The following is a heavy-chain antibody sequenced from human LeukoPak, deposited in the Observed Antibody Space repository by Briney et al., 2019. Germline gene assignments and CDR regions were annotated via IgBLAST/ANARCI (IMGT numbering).Heavy chain of an antibody. CDR3: ARVRTRGVYAVGNWFDP. D-gene: IGHD2-8*01. J-gene: IGHJ5*02. Sequence: GASVKVSCTASGGTFSSYAISWVRQAPGQGLEWMGGIIPIFGTANYAQKFQGRVTITADESTSTAYMELRSLRSDDTAVYYCARVRTRGVYAVGNWFDPWGQGTLVTVSS. V-gene: IGHV1-69*13. CDR2: IIPIFGTA. CDR1: GGTFSSYA.